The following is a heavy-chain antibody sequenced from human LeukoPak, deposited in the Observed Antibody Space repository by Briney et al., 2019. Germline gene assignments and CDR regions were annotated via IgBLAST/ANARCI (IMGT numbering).Heavy chain of an antibody. D-gene: IGHD6-19*01. V-gene: IGHV5-51*01. Sequence: GEPLKIPFKGSGYSFTSYWIGWVRQMPWKGLEWMEIIYPGDSDTRYSPSFQGQVTISADKSISTAYLQWSSLKASDTAMYYCARRLGQWLPTYDYWGQGTLVTVSS. CDR3: ARRLGQWLPTYDY. CDR1: GYSFTSYW. CDR2: IYPGDSDT. J-gene: IGHJ4*02.